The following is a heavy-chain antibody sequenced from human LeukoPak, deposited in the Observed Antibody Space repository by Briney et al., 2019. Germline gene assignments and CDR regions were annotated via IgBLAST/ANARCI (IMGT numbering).Heavy chain of an antibody. D-gene: IGHD3-22*01. Sequence: KPSETLSLTCAVSGYSISSGYYWGWIRQPPGKGLEWIGSIYHSGSTYYNPSLKSRVTISVDTYKNQFSLKLSSVTAADTAVYYCARLYYYDSSGYWGQGTLVTVSS. V-gene: IGHV4-38-2*01. J-gene: IGHJ4*02. CDR1: GYSISSGYY. CDR3: ARLYYYDSSGY. CDR2: IYHSGST.